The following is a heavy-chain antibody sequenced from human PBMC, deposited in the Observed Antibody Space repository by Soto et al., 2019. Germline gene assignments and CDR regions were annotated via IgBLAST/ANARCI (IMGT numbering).Heavy chain of an antibody. D-gene: IGHD4-17*01. CDR2: ISANGDNV. V-gene: IGHV3-9*01. CDR1: GFTVYDSA. J-gene: IGHJ4*02. CDR3: AKDMKWGGMTTIHYFDS. Sequence: PGGSLRLSCVASGFTVYDSAMHWVRQTPGKGLEWVSGISANGDNVDYADSIKGRFTISRDNAKNSLFLQMNSLRPEDTALYYCAKDMKWGGMTTIHYFDSWGQGT.